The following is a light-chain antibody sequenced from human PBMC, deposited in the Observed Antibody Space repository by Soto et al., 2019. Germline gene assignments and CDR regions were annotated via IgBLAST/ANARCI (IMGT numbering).Light chain of an antibody. CDR3: QQYGSSPPNT. V-gene: IGKV3-20*01. Sequence: EIVLTQSPGTLSLSPGERATLSCRASQSVSSSYLAWYQQKPGQAPRLLIYGASSRATGIPDRFSGSGSGTDFTLTISRLEPDECAVYSGQQYGSSPPNTFGQGTKVEIK. CDR2: GAS. J-gene: IGKJ2*01. CDR1: QSVSSSY.